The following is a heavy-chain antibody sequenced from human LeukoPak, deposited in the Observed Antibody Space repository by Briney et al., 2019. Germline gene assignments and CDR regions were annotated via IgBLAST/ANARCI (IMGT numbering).Heavy chain of an antibody. CDR3: ARRSIAARPWDY. V-gene: IGHV4-59*08. CDR2: LYYSGRT. CDR1: GVSINNYY. J-gene: IGHJ4*02. D-gene: IGHD6-6*01. Sequence: SETLSLTCTVSGVSINNYYWSWIRQPPGKGLEWIGYLYYSGRTNYNPSLKSRVTISVDTSKNQFSLKLSSVTAADTAVYYCARRSIAARPWDYWGQGTLVTVSS.